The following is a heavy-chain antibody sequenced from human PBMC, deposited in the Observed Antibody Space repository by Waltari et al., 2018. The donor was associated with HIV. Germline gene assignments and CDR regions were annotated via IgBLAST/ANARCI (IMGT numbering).Heavy chain of an antibody. D-gene: IGHD5-12*01. V-gene: IGHV3-21*02. Sequence: QLVESGGGLVKPGGSLRLSCGASGFTFSFSSYPMNWVRQATGKGLEWVASSSRSSSFIYSADSVKGRFTISRDNVKNSLYLQMNSLRTEDTAVYYCAREDYSGYVGHAFDIWGQGTMVTVSS. J-gene: IGHJ3*02. CDR3: AREDYSGYVGHAFDI. CDR1: GFTFSFSSYP. CDR2: SSRSSSFI.